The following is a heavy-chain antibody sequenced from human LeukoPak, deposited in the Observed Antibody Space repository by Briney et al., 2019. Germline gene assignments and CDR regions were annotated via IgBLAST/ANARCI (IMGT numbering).Heavy chain of an antibody. CDR3: ARDPYSGGYGAYYYYYMDV. D-gene: IGHD6-19*01. Sequence: GGSLRLSCAASGFTFSSYEMNWVRQAPGKGLEWVSYISSSGSTIYYADSVKGRFTISRDNAKNSLYLQMNSLRAEDTAVYYCARDPYSGGYGAYYYYYMDVWGKGTTVTVSS. J-gene: IGHJ6*03. CDR1: GFTFSSYE. CDR2: ISSSGSTI. V-gene: IGHV3-48*03.